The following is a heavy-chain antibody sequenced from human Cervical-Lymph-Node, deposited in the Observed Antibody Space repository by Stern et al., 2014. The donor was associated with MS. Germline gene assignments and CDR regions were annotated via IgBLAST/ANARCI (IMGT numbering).Heavy chain of an antibody. CDR2: INPSGGDT. V-gene: IGHV1-46*01. D-gene: IGHD1-14*01. CDR1: GYMFTTYY. Sequence: QVQLVESGPEVKKPGASVKVSCKASGYMFTTYYMHWVPQAPGQGLEWMGMINPSGGDTHHAPKFQGRVAMTRDTSTSTVYMELSSLRSEDTALYYCARDRPAYRYFDNWGQGTLVTVSS. J-gene: IGHJ4*02. CDR3: ARDRPAYRYFDN.